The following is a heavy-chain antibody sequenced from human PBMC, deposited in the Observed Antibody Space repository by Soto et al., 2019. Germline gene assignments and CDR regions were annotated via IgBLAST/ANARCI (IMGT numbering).Heavy chain of an antibody. J-gene: IGHJ6*02. V-gene: IGHV3-15*07. D-gene: IGHD1-7*01. CDR3: TTDQGAGITGTTYYYGMDV. CDR1: GFTFSNAW. CDR2: IKSKTDGGTT. Sequence: EVQLVESGGGLVKPGGSLRLSCAASGFTFSNAWMNWVRQAPGKGLEWVGRIKSKTDGGTTDYAAPVKGRFTISRDDSKNTLYLQMNSLKTEDTAVYYCTTDQGAGITGTTYYYGMDVWGQGTTVTVSS.